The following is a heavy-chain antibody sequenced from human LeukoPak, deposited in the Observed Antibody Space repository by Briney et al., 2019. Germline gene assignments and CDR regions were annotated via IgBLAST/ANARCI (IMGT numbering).Heavy chain of an antibody. J-gene: IGHJ4*02. Sequence: SETLSLTCTVSGGSISSYSWSWIRQPPGKGLEWIGYIYYSGSTNYNPSLKSRVTISVDTSKNQFSLKLSSVTAADTAVYYCARQTYYYDSSGPQGRYYFDYWGQGTLVTVSS. CDR2: IYYSGST. D-gene: IGHD3-22*01. CDR1: GGSISSYS. CDR3: ARQTYYYDSSGPQGRYYFDY. V-gene: IGHV4-59*01.